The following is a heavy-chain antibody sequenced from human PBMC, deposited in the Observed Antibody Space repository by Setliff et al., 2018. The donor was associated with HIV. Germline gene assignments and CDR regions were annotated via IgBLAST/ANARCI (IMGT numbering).Heavy chain of an antibody. CDR3: AKDRAPGDPPLQWLGD. V-gene: IGHV3-30*02. Sequence: PGGSLRLSCAASGFTFSVSEYAMSWLRQFPGKGLEWVAVIWYDGSNKYYADSVKGRFTISRDNSKDTLYLQMNSLRGEDTAVYYCAKDRAPGDPPLQWLGDWGQGTLVTVSS. CDR1: GFTFSVSEYA. CDR2: IWYDGSNK. D-gene: IGHD6-19*01. J-gene: IGHJ4*02.